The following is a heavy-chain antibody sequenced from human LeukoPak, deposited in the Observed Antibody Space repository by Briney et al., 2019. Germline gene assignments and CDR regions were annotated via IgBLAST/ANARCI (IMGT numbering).Heavy chain of an antibody. CDR2: IDWDDDK. Sequence: ESGPTLVNPTQTLTLTCAFSGFSLSISGMSVTWIRQPPGKALEWLARIDWDDDKYYSTTLKTRLTISKDTSKNQVVLTMTNMDPVDTATYYCVLYTSGYYYFEYWGQGILVTVSS. CDR3: VLYTSGYYYFEY. J-gene: IGHJ4*02. V-gene: IGHV2-70*11. D-gene: IGHD6-19*01. CDR1: GFSLSISGMS.